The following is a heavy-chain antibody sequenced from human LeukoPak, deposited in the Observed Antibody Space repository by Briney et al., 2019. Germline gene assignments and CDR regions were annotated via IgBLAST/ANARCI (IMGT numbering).Heavy chain of an antibody. D-gene: IGHD3-10*01. Sequence: ASVKVSCKASGYTFTSYYTHWVRQAPGQGLEWMGIINPSGGSTSYAQKFQGRVTMTRDTSTSTVYMELSSLRSEDTAVYYCARDFDRDYGSGVMVAWGQGTLVTVSS. V-gene: IGHV1-46*01. CDR3: ARDFDRDYGSGVMVA. CDR1: GYTFTSYY. CDR2: INPSGGST. J-gene: IGHJ5*02.